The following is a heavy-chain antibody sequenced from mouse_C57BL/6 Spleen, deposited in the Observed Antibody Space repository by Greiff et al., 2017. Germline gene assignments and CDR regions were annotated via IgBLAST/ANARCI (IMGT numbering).Heavy chain of an antibody. Sequence: QVQLQQPGAELVKPGASVKVSCKASGYPSTSYWMHWVKQRPGQGLGWIGRIHPSVIDTNFNQQFKGKATLTVDKSSSTAYMQLSSMTSEDSAVNDRDISDYYGSSYWYFDVWGTGTTVTVSS. J-gene: IGHJ1*03. CDR3: DISDYYGSSYWYFDV. CDR2: IHPSVIDT. CDR1: GYPSTSYW. D-gene: IGHD1-1*01. V-gene: IGHV1-74*01.